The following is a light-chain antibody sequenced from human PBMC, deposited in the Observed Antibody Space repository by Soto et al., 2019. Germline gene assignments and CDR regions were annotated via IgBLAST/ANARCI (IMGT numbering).Light chain of an antibody. Sequence: VMTQTPLSLSVTPGQPASISCKSSQSLLHSDGKTYLYWYLQKPGQSPQLLIYEAASRFSGVPDRFSVSGSGTDFTLKISRVEAEDVGVYYCMQSKQFPLTFGGGTKVEIK. CDR1: QSLLHSDGKTY. J-gene: IGKJ4*01. CDR2: EAA. V-gene: IGKV2D-29*02. CDR3: MQSKQFPLT.